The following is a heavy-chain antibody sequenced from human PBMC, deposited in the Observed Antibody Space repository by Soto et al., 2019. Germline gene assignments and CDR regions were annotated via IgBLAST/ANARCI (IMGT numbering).Heavy chain of an antibody. V-gene: IGHV1-69*12. CDR3: ARVVTVVKSFHYWYFDL. Sequence: QVQLVQSGAEVKKPGSSVKVSCKASGGTFSSYAISWVRQAPGQGLEWMGGIIPIFGTANYAQKFQGRVTSTADESTRPAYRELSSPRSEDTAVYYCARVVTVVKSFHYWYFDLWGRGTLVTVSS. D-gene: IGHD2-15*01. CDR2: IIPIFGTA. CDR1: GGTFSSYA. J-gene: IGHJ2*01.